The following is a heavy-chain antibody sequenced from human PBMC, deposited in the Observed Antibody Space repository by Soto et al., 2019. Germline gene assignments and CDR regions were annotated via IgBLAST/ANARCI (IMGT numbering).Heavy chain of an antibody. D-gene: IGHD6-13*01. J-gene: IGHJ6*02. V-gene: IGHV5-51*01. Sequence: GESLKISCKGSGYSFTSYWIGWVRQMPGKGLEWLGIIYPGDSDTRYSPSFQGQVTISADKSISTAYLQWSSLKASDTALYYCARTAAAGKYYYGVDVWGQGTTVTVSS. CDR2: IYPGDSDT. CDR3: ARTAAAGKYYYGVDV. CDR1: GYSFTSYW.